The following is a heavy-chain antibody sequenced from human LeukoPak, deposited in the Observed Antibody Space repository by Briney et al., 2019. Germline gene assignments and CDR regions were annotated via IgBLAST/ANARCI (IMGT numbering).Heavy chain of an antibody. J-gene: IGHJ4*02. V-gene: IGHV4-4*07. Sequence: PSETLSLTCTVSGGSISSYYRSWIRQPAGKGLEWIGRIYTSGSTNYNPSLKSRVTMSVDTSKNQFSLKLSSVTAADTAVYYCARDRSFTFGGVIVLDYWGQGTLVTVSS. CDR3: ARDRSFTFGGVIVLDY. CDR1: GGSISSYY. CDR2: IYTSGST. D-gene: IGHD3-16*02.